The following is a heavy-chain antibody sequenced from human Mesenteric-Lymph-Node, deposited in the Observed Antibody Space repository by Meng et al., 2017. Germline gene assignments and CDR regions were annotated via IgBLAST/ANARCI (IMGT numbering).Heavy chain of an antibody. D-gene: IGHD6-19*01. CDR1: GGPISSYY. CDR2: IYYSGST. Sequence: GSLRSSCTVPGGPISSYYWSWIRQPPGKGLEWIGYIYYSGSTNYNPSLKSRVTISVDTSKNQFSLKLSSMTAADTAVYYCARAGIAVAGIRTNWFDPWGQGTLVTVSS. CDR3: ARAGIAVAGIRTNWFDP. V-gene: IGHV4-59*01. J-gene: IGHJ5*02.